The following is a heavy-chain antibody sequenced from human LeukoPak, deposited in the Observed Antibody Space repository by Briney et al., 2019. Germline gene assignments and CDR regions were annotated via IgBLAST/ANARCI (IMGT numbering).Heavy chain of an antibody. D-gene: IGHD6-6*01. CDR2: ISGSGGST. Sequence: GGSLRLSCAVSGFTFSSYWMSWVRQAPGKGLEWVSAISGSGGSTYYADSVKGRFTISRDNSKNTLYLQMNSLRAEDTAVYYCAKESGIAARRNWFDPWGQGTLVTVSS. V-gene: IGHV3-23*01. CDR1: GFTFSSYW. J-gene: IGHJ5*02. CDR3: AKESGIAARRNWFDP.